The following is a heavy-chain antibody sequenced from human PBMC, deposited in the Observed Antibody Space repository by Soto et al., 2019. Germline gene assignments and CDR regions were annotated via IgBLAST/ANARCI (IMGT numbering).Heavy chain of an antibody. CDR3: ARPRGGSSWSGAFDI. CDR1: GYSFTSYW. D-gene: IGHD6-13*01. Sequence: GESLKISCKGSGYSFTSYWIGWVRQMPGKGLEWMGIIYPGDSDTRYSPSFQGQVTISADKSISTAYLQWSSLKASDTAMYNCARPRGGSSWSGAFDIWGQGTMVTVSS. CDR2: IYPGDSDT. J-gene: IGHJ3*02. V-gene: IGHV5-51*01.